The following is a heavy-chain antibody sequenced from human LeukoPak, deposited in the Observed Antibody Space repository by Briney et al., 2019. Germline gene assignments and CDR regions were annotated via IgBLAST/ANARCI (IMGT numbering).Heavy chain of an antibody. J-gene: IGHJ4*02. CDR1: GFTFSSYE. CDR2: ISSRGSTI. Sequence: GGSLRLSCAASGFTFSSYEMNWVRQAPGKGLEWISYISSRGSTIYYDDLGKGRLPISRHHAKNYLYLQLNSLRADDTAFYYCARFGIVASDAVDYWGQGTLVTVSP. V-gene: IGHV3-48*03. CDR3: ARFGIVASDAVDY. D-gene: IGHD3-22*01.